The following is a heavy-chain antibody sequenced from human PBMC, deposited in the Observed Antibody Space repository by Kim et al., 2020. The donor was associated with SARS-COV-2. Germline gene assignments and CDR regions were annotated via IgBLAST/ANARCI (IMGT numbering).Heavy chain of an antibody. J-gene: IGHJ6*01. CDR3: ARVGAAPNTGHYYYGMDV. CDR2: INHSGST. D-gene: IGHD6-6*01. V-gene: IGHV4-34*01. CDR1: GGSFSGYY. Sequence: SETLSLTCAVYGGSFSGYYWSWIRQPPGKGLEWIGEINHSGSTNYNPSLKSRVTISVDTSKNQFSLKLSSVTAADTAVYYCARVGAAPNTGHYYYGMDV.